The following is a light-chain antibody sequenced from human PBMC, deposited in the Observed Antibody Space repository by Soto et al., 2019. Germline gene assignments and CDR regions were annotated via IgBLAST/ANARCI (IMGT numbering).Light chain of an antibody. V-gene: IGKV4-1*01. CDR1: QSVLYSSNNKNY. CDR3: QQYYSTPLT. Sequence: DIVMTQSPDSLAVSLGERATINCKSSQSVLYSSNNKNYLAWYQQKPGQPPKLLMYWASTRESGVPDRFSGSGSGTDFTLTISSLQTEDVAVYYCQQYYSTPLTCGQGTKVEIK. J-gene: IGKJ1*01. CDR2: WAS.